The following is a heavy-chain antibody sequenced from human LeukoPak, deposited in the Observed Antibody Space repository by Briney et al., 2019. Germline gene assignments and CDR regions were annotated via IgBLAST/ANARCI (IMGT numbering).Heavy chain of an antibody. D-gene: IGHD6-6*01. Sequence: GGSLRLSCAASGFTFSSYSMNWVRQAPGKGLEWVSSISSSSSYIYYADSVKGRFTISRDNAKNSLYLQMNSLRAEDTAVYYCAKLYSSWSMSPFDYWGQGTLATVSS. CDR3: AKLYSSWSMSPFDY. CDR1: GFTFSSYS. CDR2: ISSSSSYI. J-gene: IGHJ4*02. V-gene: IGHV3-21*01.